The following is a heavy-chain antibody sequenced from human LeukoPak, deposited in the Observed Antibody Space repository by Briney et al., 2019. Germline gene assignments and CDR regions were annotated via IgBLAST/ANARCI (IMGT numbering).Heavy chain of an antibody. V-gene: IGHV1-18*01. CDR3: ARDLTQEAPYMDV. CDR2: ISAYNGNT. CDR1: GGTFSSYA. J-gene: IGHJ6*03. Sequence: ASVKVSCKASGGTFSSYAISWVRQAPGQGLERMGWISAYNGNTNYAQKLQGRVTMTTDTSTSTAYMELRSLRSDDTAVYYCARDLTQEAPYMDVWGKGTTVTVSS.